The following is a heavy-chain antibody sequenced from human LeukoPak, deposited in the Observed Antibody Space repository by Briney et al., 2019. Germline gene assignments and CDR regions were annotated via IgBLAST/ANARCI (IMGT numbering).Heavy chain of an antibody. J-gene: IGHJ4*02. V-gene: IGHV3-66*02. CDR1: GFTVSSNY. CDR3: AKDPRDHSYGWSWRYFDY. CDR2: MYSDGST. D-gene: IGHD5-18*01. Sequence: GGSLRLTCAASGFTVSSNYISWVRQAPGKGLQWVSIMYSDGSTYYADSVKGRFTISRDNSKNTLYLQMNNLRAEDTAVYYCAKDPRDHSYGWSWRYFDYWGQGTLVTVSS.